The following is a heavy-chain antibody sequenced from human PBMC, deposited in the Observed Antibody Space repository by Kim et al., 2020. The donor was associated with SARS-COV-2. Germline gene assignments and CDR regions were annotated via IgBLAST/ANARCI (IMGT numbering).Heavy chain of an antibody. V-gene: IGHV4-39*01. J-gene: IGHJ4*02. D-gene: IGHD1-7*01. Sequence: PSLKSRVTISVDTSKNQFSLKLSSVTAADTAVYYCARHVRYNWNYGQPDYWGQGTLVTVSS. CDR3: ARHVRYNWNYGQPDY.